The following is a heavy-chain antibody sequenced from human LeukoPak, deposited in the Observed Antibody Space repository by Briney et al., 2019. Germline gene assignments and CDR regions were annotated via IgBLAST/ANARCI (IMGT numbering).Heavy chain of an antibody. D-gene: IGHD2-2*01. J-gene: IGHJ4*02. V-gene: IGHV3-48*02. CDR3: TRGRYQFLGPNDY. CDR1: GFSLSDYG. CDR2: ITMNSVR. Sequence: GGSLRLSCSASGFSLSDYGMSWVRQAPGKGLEWVSYITMNSVRLYADSMKGRFTISRVNDKNSVYLQMNSLRDEDTAMYYCTRGRYQFLGPNDYWGQGSLVTVSS.